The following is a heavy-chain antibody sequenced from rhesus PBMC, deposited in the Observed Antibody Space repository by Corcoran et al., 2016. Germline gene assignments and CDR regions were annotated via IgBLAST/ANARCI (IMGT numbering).Heavy chain of an antibody. J-gene: IGHJ4*01. D-gene: IGHD3-34*01. Sequence: EVQLVESGGGLVQPGGSLRLSCAASGFTFSDHYMDWVRQAPGNGLEWVSSICSGSGCTKLYPDSFKGRFTNSRDNAKNTVYLQMNSLRAEDTAVYYCARHPYWGSGYFDYWGQGVLVTVSS. V-gene: IGHV3-110*02. CDR2: ICSGSGCTK. CDR1: GFTFSDHY. CDR3: ARHPYWGSGYFDY.